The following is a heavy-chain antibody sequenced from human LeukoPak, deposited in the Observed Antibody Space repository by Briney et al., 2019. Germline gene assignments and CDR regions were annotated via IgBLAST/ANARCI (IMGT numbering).Heavy chain of an antibody. CDR2: INPSGGST. V-gene: IGHV1-46*01. J-gene: IGHJ4*02. CDR1: GYTFTSYY. CDR3: ARERVAAGGYSYGYDY. D-gene: IGHD5-18*01. Sequence: GASVKVSCKATGYTFTSYYMHWVRQAPGQGLEWMGIINPSGGSTSYAQTFQGRVTITADKSTSTAYMELSSLRSEATAVYSCARERVAAGGYSYGYDYWGQGTLVTVSS.